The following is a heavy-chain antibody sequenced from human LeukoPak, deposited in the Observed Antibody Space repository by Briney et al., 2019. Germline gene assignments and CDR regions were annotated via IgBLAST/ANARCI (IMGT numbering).Heavy chain of an antibody. CDR2: IYYSGST. CDR1: GGSISSCSYY. J-gene: IGHJ6*03. Sequence: TSETLSLTCTVSGGSISSCSYYWGWIRQPPGKGLEWIGSIYYSGSTYYNPSLKSRVTISVDTSKNQFSLKLSPVTAADTAVYYCARRSDSDLFYYYYYMDVWGKGTTVTVSS. D-gene: IGHD2-21*01. V-gene: IGHV4-39*01. CDR3: ARRSDSDLFYYYYYMDV.